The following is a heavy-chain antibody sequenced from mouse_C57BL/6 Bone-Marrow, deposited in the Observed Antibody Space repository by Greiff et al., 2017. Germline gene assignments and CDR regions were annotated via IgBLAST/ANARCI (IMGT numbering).Heavy chain of an antibody. CDR2: IDPSDSYT. V-gene: IGHV1-69*01. Sequence: VQLQQPGAELVMPGASVKLSCKASGYTFTSYWMHWVKQRPGQGLEWIGEIDPSDSYTNYNQKFKGKSTLTVDKSSSTAYMQLSSLTSEDSAVYYGARYGSSRIRYFDVWGTGTTVTVSS. CDR3: ARYGSSRIRYFDV. J-gene: IGHJ1*03. CDR1: GYTFTSYW. D-gene: IGHD1-1*01.